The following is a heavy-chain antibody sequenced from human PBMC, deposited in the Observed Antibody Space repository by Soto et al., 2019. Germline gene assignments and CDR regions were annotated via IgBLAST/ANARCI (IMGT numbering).Heavy chain of an antibody. J-gene: IGHJ4*02. CDR3: ARGDYGTGGYPFPYFDY. Sequence: HEHLVQSGAEVKRPGASLKVSCKASGYSFTGYYIHWVRQAPGQGLEWMGWINPDSGATNYAQNFQGSVTLTSGTSISTASMDLTSLTSDDTAVYYCARGDYGTGGYPFPYFDYWGQGTLVIVSS. CDR1: GYSFTGYY. V-gene: IGHV1-2*02. D-gene: IGHD2-8*02. CDR2: INPDSGAT.